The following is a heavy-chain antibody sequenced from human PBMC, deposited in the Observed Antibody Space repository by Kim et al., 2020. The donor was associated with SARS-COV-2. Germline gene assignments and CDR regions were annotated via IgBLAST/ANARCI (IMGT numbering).Heavy chain of an antibody. Sequence: SETLSLTCTVDGGSFRGYHWSWIRQSPGKGLEWIGKIHDSGDTNYNPAPKSRVSTSADTTKKQFSLKLTSVTAADTAVFFCSRPPIFYYGSGSHSYFDL. CDR3: SRPPIFYYGSGSHSYFDL. V-gene: IGHV4-34*01. J-gene: IGHJ2*01. CDR1: GGSFRGYH. CDR2: IHDSGDT. D-gene: IGHD3-10*01.